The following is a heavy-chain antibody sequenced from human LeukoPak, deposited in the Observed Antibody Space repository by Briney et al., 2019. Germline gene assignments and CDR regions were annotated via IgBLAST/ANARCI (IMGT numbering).Heavy chain of an antibody. V-gene: IGHV1-3*01. CDR1: GYTFTSYA. J-gene: IGHJ4*02. Sequence: ASVKASCKASGYTFTSYAMHWVRQAPGQRLEWMGWINAGNGNTKYSQKFQGRVTITRDTSASTAYMELSSLRSEDAAVYYCARDYYGSGSYYSAYWGQGTLVTVSS. CDR3: ARDYYGSGSYYSAY. CDR2: INAGNGNT. D-gene: IGHD3-10*01.